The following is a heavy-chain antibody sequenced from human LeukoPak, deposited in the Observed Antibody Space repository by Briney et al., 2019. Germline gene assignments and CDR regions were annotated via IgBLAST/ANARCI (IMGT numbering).Heavy chain of an antibody. CDR1: GYTFTSYD. J-gene: IGHJ4*02. Sequence: ASVKVSCKASGYTFTSYDINWVRQATGQGLEWMGLMNPNSGNTGYAQKFQGRVTMTRNTSISTAYMELSSLRSEDTAVYYCARAGGYYDSSGYGTHRYWGQGTLVTVSS. CDR2: MNPNSGNT. CDR3: ARAGGYYDSSGYGTHRY. V-gene: IGHV1-8*01. D-gene: IGHD3-22*01.